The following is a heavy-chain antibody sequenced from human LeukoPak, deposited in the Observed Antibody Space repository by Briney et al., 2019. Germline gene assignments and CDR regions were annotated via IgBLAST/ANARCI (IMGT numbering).Heavy chain of an antibody. V-gene: IGHV3-21*01. Sequence: GGSLRLSCAASGFTFDDYGMSWVRQAPGKGLEWVSSIHTSNNYIYYANSLKGRFTISRDNTKNSLYLQMNSLRAEDTAVYYCAREDRGYYMDVWGKGTTVTISS. CDR2: IHTSNNYI. CDR1: GFTFDDYG. J-gene: IGHJ6*03. CDR3: AREDRGYYMDV.